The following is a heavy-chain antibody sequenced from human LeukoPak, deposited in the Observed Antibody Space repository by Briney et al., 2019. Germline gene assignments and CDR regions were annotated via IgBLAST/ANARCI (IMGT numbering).Heavy chain of an antibody. J-gene: IGHJ3*02. Sequence: SETLSLTCTVSGGSISSYYWSWIRQPPGKGLDCIGYIYYSGTTNYNPSLKSRVTISLDTSKNQFSLKLTSVTAADTAVYYCARARWELPTDAFDIWGQGTMVTVSS. V-gene: IGHV4-59*08. CDR3: ARARWELPTDAFDI. CDR2: IYYSGTT. D-gene: IGHD1-26*01. CDR1: GGSISSYY.